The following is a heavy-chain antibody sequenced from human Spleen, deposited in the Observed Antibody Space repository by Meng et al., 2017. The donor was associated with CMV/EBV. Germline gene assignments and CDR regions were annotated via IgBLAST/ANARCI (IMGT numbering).Heavy chain of an antibody. V-gene: IGHV4-59*01. CDR3: AREGGTSSPFDI. J-gene: IGHJ3*02. CDR1: GGSITSYY. Sequence: GSLRLSCTVSGGSITSYYWNWIRQPPGKGLEWIAYMYHSGITNYNPSLKGRATISVDTSNNQFSLKLSSVTAADTAVYYCAREGGTSSPFDIWGQGTMVTVSS. D-gene: IGHD6-6*01. CDR2: MYHSGIT.